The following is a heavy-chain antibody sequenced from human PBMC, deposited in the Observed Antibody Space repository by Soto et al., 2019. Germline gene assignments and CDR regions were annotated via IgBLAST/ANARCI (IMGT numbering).Heavy chain of an antibody. CDR3: AKGPGSGSYAASDS. Sequence: EVQLLESGGGLVQPGGPLRLSCAASGFTFSSYALSWVRQAPGKGLEWVSAITGSGGSTYYADSVKGRFTISRDNSKNTLSLQMNSLRAEDTAVYYCAKGPGSGSYAASDSWGQGTLVTVSS. J-gene: IGHJ5*01. V-gene: IGHV3-23*01. D-gene: IGHD1-26*01. CDR2: ITGSGGST. CDR1: GFTFSSYA.